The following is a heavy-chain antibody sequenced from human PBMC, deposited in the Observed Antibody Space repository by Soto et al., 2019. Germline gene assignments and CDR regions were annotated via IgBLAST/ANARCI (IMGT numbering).Heavy chain of an antibody. CDR1: GGTFSSST. V-gene: IGHV1-69*02. D-gene: IGHD6-19*01. J-gene: IGHJ4*02. Sequence: QVQLVQSGAEVKKPGSSVKVSCKASGGTFSSSTISWVRQAPGQGLEWMGRIIPILGIANYAQKFQGRVTIPADKATSTAYMELSSLRSEDTAVYYCARTDSSGPPDYWGQGTLVTVSS. CDR2: IIPILGIA. CDR3: ARTDSSGPPDY.